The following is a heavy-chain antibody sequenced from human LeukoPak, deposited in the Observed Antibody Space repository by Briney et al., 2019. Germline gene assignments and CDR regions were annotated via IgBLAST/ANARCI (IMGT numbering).Heavy chain of an antibody. CDR3: AKGKYSSGGVPDY. Sequence: QTGGSLRLSCAASGFTFSSYAMSWVRQAPGKGLEWVSSISGGGESTYYADSVKGRFTVSRDNSKNTLYLQINSLRGEDTAVYYCAKGKYSSGGVPDYWGQGTLVTVSS. V-gene: IGHV3-23*01. D-gene: IGHD6-19*01. CDR1: GFTFSSYA. J-gene: IGHJ4*02. CDR2: ISGGGEST.